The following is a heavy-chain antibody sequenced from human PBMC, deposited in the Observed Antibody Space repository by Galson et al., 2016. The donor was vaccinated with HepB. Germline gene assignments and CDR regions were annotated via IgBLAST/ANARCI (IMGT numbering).Heavy chain of an antibody. CDR1: GFAFGSYW. CDR3: ARGYGDLYYFDC. V-gene: IGHV3-74*01. Sequence: SLRLSCAASGFAFGSYWMHWVRQAPGKGLVWVSDINRDGSSTNYADSVKGRFTISRDNAKNTLFLQVNSLRAEDTAVYYCARGYGDLYYFDCWGQGTLVTVSS. J-gene: IGHJ4*02. CDR2: INRDGSST. D-gene: IGHD4-17*01.